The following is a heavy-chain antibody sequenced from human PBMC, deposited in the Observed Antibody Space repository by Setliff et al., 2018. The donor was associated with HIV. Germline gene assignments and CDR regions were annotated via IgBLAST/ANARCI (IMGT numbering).Heavy chain of an antibody. CDR1: GGSFSGYY. CDR3: ARRPMDTYYFDY. CDR2: IYYSGST. J-gene: IGHJ4*02. Sequence: PSETLSLTCSVSGGSFSGYYWSWIRQPPGKGLEWIGYIYYSGSTNYNPSLKSRVTILVDSSRNQFSLRLSSVTAADTAVYYCARRPMDTYYFDYWGQGTLVTVSS. V-gene: IGHV4-59*08. D-gene: IGHD5-18*01.